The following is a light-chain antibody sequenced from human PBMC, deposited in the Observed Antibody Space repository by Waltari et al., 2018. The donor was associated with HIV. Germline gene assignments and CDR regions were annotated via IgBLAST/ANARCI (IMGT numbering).Light chain of an antibody. CDR2: EVT. J-gene: IGLJ2*01. Sequence: QSALTQPASVSGSPGQSITISCPGTSSDVGRYNLVSWYQQHPDKAPKLIIYEVTKRPSGVSNRFSGSKSANTASLTISGLQAEDESDYYCCSYAGSSTVFGGGTKLTVL. CDR1: SSDVGRYNL. V-gene: IGLV2-23*02. CDR3: CSYAGSSTV.